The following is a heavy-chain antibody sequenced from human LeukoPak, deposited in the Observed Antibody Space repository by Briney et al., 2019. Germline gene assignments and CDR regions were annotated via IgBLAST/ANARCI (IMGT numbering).Heavy chain of an antibody. CDR3: AKDRLDDILTGYYYY. Sequence: GGSLRLSCAASGFTFSSYAMSWVRQAPGKGLEWVPAISGSGGSTYYADSVKGRFTISRDNSKNTLYLQMNSLRAEDTAVYYCAKDRLDDILTGYYYYWGQGTLVTVSS. CDR2: ISGSGGST. D-gene: IGHD3-9*01. CDR1: GFTFSSYA. J-gene: IGHJ4*02. V-gene: IGHV3-23*01.